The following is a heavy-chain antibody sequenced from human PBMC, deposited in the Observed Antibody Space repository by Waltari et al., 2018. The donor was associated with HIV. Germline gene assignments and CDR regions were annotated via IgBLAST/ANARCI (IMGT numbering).Heavy chain of an antibody. CDR2: VDHTGSR. V-gene: IGHV4-34*01. CDR3: ARAVGYDYVWGSYADF. J-gene: IGHJ4*02. Sequence: QVQLHQWGAGLLKPSETLSLTCAVYNDDGPSFSDYWWSFRDYYWTWMRQSPVKGLEWMGEVDHTGSRNYKGAFRGRVSVSVDTSKKQFSLRLSSVSDADTAVYFCARAVGYDYVWGSYADFWAQGTQVTVSS. CDR1: NDDGPSFSDYWWSFRDYY. D-gene: IGHD3-16*01.